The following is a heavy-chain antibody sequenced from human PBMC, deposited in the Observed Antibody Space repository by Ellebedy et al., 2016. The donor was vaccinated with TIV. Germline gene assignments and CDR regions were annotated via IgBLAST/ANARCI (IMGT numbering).Heavy chain of an antibody. V-gene: IGHV4-59*01. CDR2: IDNSGTT. CDR3: ARDRGTYWFDP. Sequence: GSLRLSCTVSGGSISSFYWTWIRQPPGKGLEWIGYIDNSGTTNYNPSLKSRVTMSLATSKEQFSLNLSSVTAADTAIYYCARDRGTYWFDPWGRGTLVTVSS. CDR1: GGSISSFY. J-gene: IGHJ5*02. D-gene: IGHD1-26*01.